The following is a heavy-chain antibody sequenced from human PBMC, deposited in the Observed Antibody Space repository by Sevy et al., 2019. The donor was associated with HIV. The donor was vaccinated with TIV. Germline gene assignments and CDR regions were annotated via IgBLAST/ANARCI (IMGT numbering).Heavy chain of an antibody. D-gene: IGHD3-22*01. CDR3: ATSRSGYFDSSGYYIY. CDR2: IYPDDSAS. Sequence: GESLKISCKGSGYSFTSHWIGWVRHMPGKGLEWMGIIYPDDSASRYSRSFQGQVTFSADKSISTAYLQWSSLKASDTAMYYCATSRSGYFDSSGYYIYWGQGTLVTVSS. V-gene: IGHV5-51*01. J-gene: IGHJ4*02. CDR1: GYSFTSHW.